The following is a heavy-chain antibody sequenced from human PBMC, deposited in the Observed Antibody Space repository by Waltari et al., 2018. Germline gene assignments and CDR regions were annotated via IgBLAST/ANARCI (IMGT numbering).Heavy chain of an antibody. J-gene: IGHJ3*01. CDR2: VSYSGTT. Sequence: QLQLQESGPSLVRPSETLSLICGVSGVSITSNRHYWAWIRQSPGQGLEWIGTVSYSGTTYISPSLKSRVSVSRDTSKNQVSLILGSVTAADMAVYYCATYIGASVGTAAFDVWGQGTMVTVSS. CDR3: ATYIGASVGTAAFDV. V-gene: IGHV4-39*01. D-gene: IGHD5-12*01. CDR1: GVSITSNRHY.